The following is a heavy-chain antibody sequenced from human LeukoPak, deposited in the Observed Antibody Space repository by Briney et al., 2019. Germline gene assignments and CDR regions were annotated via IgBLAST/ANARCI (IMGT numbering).Heavy chain of an antibody. CDR3: ARAYLHYGSGSYFFDY. Sequence: ASVTVSCKASGYTFTSYAMHWVRQDPGQRLEWMGWINAGNGNTKYSQKFQGRVTITRDTSASTAYMELSSLRSEDTAVYYCARAYLHYGSGSYFFDYWGQGTLVTVSS. D-gene: IGHD3-10*01. V-gene: IGHV1-3*01. CDR2: INAGNGNT. CDR1: GYTFTSYA. J-gene: IGHJ4*02.